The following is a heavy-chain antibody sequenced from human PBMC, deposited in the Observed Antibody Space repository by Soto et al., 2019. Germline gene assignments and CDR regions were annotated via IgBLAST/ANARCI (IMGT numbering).Heavy chain of an antibody. CDR3: ARAYYYDSSGYFLDY. D-gene: IGHD3-22*01. Sequence: PSETLSLTCAVYGGSFSGYYWSWIRQPPGKGLEWIGEINHSGSTNYNPSLKSRVTISVDTSKNQFSLKLSSVTAADTAVYYCARAYYYDSSGYFLDYWGQGTLVTVSS. CDR1: GGSFSGYY. CDR2: INHSGST. J-gene: IGHJ4*02. V-gene: IGHV4-34*01.